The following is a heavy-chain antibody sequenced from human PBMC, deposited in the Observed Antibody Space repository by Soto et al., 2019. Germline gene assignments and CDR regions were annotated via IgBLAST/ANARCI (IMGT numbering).Heavy chain of an antibody. J-gene: IGHJ4*02. V-gene: IGHV1-69*01. D-gene: IGHD4-17*01. CDR2: IIPIFGTA. Sequence: KVSCKASGGTFSSYAISWVRQAPGQGLEWMGGIIPIFGTANYAQKFQGRVTITADESTSTAYMELSSLRSEDTAVYYCARGPDYGYYFDYWGQGTLVTVSS. CDR3: ARGPDYGYYFDY. CDR1: GGTFSSYA.